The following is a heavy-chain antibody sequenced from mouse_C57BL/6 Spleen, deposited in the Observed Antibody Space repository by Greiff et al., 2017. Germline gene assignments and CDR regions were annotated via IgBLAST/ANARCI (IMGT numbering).Heavy chain of an antibody. V-gene: IGHV1-82*01. D-gene: IGHD1-1*01. CDR3: AREGLLLRVGAYYYAMDY. CDR2: IYPGDGDT. CDR1: GYAFSSSW. J-gene: IGHJ4*01. Sequence: QVQLQQSGPELVKPGASVKISCKASGYAFSSSWMNWVKQRPGKGLEWIGRIYPGDGDTTYNGKFKGKATLTADKSSSTAYMQLSSLTSEDSAVYFCAREGLLLRVGAYYYAMDYWGQGTSVTVSS.